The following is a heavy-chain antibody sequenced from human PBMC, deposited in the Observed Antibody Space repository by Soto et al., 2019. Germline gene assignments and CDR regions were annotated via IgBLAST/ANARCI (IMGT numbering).Heavy chain of an antibody. Sequence: GGSLRLSCTASRFTFGDYAMSWFRQAPGKGLEWVGFIRSKAYGGTTEYAASVKGRFTISRDDSKSIAYLQMNSLKTEDTAVYYCTRNYYYGEYARYYFDYWGHGTLVTVSS. CDR2: IRSKAYGGTT. V-gene: IGHV3-49*03. CDR3: TRNYYYGEYARYYFDY. D-gene: IGHD4-17*01. J-gene: IGHJ4*01. CDR1: RFTFGDYA.